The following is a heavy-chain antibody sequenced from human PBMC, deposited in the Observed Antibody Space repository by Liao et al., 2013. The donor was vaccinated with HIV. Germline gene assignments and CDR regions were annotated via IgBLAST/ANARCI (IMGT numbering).Heavy chain of an antibody. CDR3: ARDPTQRFSSETWFDT. D-gene: IGHD3-3*01. J-gene: IGHJ5*02. CDR1: GGSINSDY. V-gene: IGHV4-4*07. Sequence: QVQLQESGPGLVKPSQTLSLTCSVSGGSINSDYWAWVRQPAGKGLEWIGRISTRGKTNYNPSLKSRVTMSVDTSRNQFSLRLTYVTAADTAMYYCARDPTQRFSSETWFDTWGQGTLVTVSS. CDR2: ISTRGKT.